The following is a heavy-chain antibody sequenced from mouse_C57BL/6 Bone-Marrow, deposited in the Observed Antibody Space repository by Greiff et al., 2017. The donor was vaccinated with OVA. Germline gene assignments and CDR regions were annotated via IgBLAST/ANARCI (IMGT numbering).Heavy chain of an antibody. CDR2: IDPSDSYT. J-gene: IGHJ2*01. CDR3: ARQTTVVYFDY. D-gene: IGHD1-1*01. V-gene: IGHV1-50*01. CDR1: GYTFTSYW. Sequence: VQLQQPGAELVKPGASVKLSCKASGYTFTSYWMQWVKQRPGQGLEWIGEIDPSDSYTNYNQKFKGKATLTVDTSSSTAYMQLSSLTSEDSAVYYCARQTTVVYFDYWGQGTTLTVSS.